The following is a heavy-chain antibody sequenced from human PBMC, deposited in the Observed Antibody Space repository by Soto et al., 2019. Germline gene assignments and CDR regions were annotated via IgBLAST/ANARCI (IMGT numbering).Heavy chain of an antibody. J-gene: IGHJ4*02. CDR2: MYWDDNE. Sequence: QITLKESGPTLVKPTQTLTLTGTFSVFSLTTQGVHVGWIRQPPVTAMEWLALMYWDDNEGYSPSLQNRLTITKDTSKSQVVLTLPTVAPVDTATYYCVYRDFGAYFFQFWGQGILVNVSS. CDR3: VYRDFGAYFFQF. V-gene: IGHV2-5*02. CDR1: VFSLTTQGVH. D-gene: IGHD4-17*01.